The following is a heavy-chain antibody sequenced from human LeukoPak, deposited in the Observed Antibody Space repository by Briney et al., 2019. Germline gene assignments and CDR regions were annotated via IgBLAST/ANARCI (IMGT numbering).Heavy chain of an antibody. V-gene: IGHV1-69*06. CDR1: RGTFSSYA. CDR2: IIPIFGTA. CDR3: ARARPYYMDV. Sequence: SVKVSCKASRGTFSSYAISWVRQAPGQGLEWMGGIIPIFGTANYAQKFQGRVTITADKSTSSAYMELSSLRSEDTAVYYCARARPYYMDVWGKGTTVTVSS. J-gene: IGHJ6*03.